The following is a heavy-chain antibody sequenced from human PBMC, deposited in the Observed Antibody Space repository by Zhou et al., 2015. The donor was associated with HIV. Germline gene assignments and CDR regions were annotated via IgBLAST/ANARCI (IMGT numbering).Heavy chain of an antibody. CDR3: ARDRESFWAARGSATMLVAVNTDALGH. V-gene: IGHV1-2*06. CDR1: GDIFTDYY. J-gene: IGHJ4*02. Sequence: QVQLVQSGAEVKKPGASVKVSCKASGDIFTDYYMHWVRQAPGQGLEWMGRINPRYGVTVYAQKFQDRIIISRDTSIDTVYMELRSLRSDDTAVYYCARDRESFWAARGSATMLVAVNTDALGHWGQGTRVTVSS. CDR2: INPRYGVT. D-gene: IGHD3-3*01.